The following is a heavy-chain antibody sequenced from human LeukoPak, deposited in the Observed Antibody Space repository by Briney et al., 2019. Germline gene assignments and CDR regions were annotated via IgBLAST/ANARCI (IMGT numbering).Heavy chain of an antibody. D-gene: IGHD3-22*01. CDR3: AKDHVGTMIVVAPDAFDI. Sequence: ASETLSLTCTVSGGSISSYYWSWIRQPPGRGLEWIGYIYYSGSTNYNPSLKSRVTISVDTSKNQFSLKLSSVTAADTAVYYCAKDHVGTMIVVAPDAFDIWGQGTMVTVSS. CDR2: IYYSGST. V-gene: IGHV4-59*01. CDR1: GGSISSYY. J-gene: IGHJ3*02.